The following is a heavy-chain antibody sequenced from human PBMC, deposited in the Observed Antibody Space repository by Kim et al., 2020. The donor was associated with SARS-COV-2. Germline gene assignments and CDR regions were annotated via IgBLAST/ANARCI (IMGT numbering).Heavy chain of an antibody. CDR1: GGSFSGYY. CDR3: ARGALWSGYYMNGWFDP. Sequence: SETLSLTCAVYGGSFSGYYWSWIRQPPGKGLEWIGEINHSGSTNYNPSLKSRVTISVDTSKNQFSLKLSSVTAADTAVYYCARGALWSGYYMNGWFDPWGQGTLVTVSS. J-gene: IGHJ5*02. V-gene: IGHV4-34*01. CDR2: INHSGST. D-gene: IGHD3-3*01.